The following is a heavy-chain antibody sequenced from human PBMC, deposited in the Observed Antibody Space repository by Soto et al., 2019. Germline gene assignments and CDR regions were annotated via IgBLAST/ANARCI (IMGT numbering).Heavy chain of an antibody. D-gene: IGHD2-15*01. Sequence: GGSLRLSCAASGFTLSSYAMHWVRQAPGKGLEWVAVISYDGSNKYYADSVKGRFTISRDNSKNTLYLQMNSLRAEDTAVYYCARDRVVAALSEPIYYYYGMDVWGQGTTVTVSS. CDR2: ISYDGSNK. CDR1: GFTLSSYA. CDR3: ARDRVVAALSEPIYYYYGMDV. V-gene: IGHV3-30-3*01. J-gene: IGHJ6*02.